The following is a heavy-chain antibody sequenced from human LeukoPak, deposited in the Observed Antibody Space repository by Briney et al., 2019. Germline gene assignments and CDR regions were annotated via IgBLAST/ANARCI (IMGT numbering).Heavy chain of an antibody. Sequence: GGSLRLSCAASGFTFSSYAMHWVRQAPGKGLEWVAVISYDGSNKYYADSVKGRFTISRDNAKNSLYLQMNSLRAEDAALYYCAKDRAAVAYDAFDIWGQGTMVTVSS. CDR2: ISYDGSNK. CDR3: AKDRAAVAYDAFDI. CDR1: GFTFSSYA. D-gene: IGHD2-15*01. J-gene: IGHJ3*02. V-gene: IGHV3-30-3*01.